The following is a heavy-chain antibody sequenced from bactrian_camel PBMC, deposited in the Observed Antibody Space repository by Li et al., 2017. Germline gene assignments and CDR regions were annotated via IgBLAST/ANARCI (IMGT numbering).Heavy chain of an antibody. CDR3: AAALGYGCSSVFSY. D-gene: IGHD3*01. CDR2: IATGGSAT. CDR1: GNTYSSHC. Sequence: HVQLVESGGGSVQAGGSLRLSCAASGNTYSSHCMGWFRQAPGREREGVAGIATGGSATGYADSVKGRFTISQNNAKNTVYLQMNNLKPDDTAMYYCAAALGYGCSSVFSYWGRGTQVTVS. V-gene: IGHV3S53*01. J-gene: IGHJ6*01.